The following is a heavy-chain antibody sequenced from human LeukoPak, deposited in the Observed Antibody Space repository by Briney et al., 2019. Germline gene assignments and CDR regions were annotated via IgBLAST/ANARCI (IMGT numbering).Heavy chain of an antibody. Sequence: PGGSLRLSCAASGFTFSSYGMHWVRQAPGKGLEWVAVISYDGSNKYYADSVKGRFTISRDNSKNTLYLQMNSLRAEDTAVYYCAKERYSGSLLNWGQGTLVTVSS. CDR3: AKERYSGSLLN. D-gene: IGHD1-26*01. J-gene: IGHJ4*02. CDR2: ISYDGSNK. CDR1: GFTFSSYG. V-gene: IGHV3-30*18.